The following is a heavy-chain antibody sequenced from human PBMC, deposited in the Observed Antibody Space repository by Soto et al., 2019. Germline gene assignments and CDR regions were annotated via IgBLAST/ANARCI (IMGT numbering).Heavy chain of an antibody. J-gene: IGHJ4*02. CDR3: ARDDDFGDNGLDY. V-gene: IGHV3-33*01. CDR2: IVRDGGQK. Sequence: QVHLVESGGGVVQPGRPPRLSCAASGFTFSRYGMHWVRQAPGKGLEWVGVIVRDGGQKQYADSVRGRFTISRDNSKNTLYLEMNSVTVEDTAVYYCARDDDFGDNGLDYWGQGTLVTVSS. D-gene: IGHD3-10*01. CDR1: GFTFSRYG.